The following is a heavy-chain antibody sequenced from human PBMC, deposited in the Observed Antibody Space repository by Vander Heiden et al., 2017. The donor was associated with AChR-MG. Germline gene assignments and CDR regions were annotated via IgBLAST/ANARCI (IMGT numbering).Heavy chain of an antibody. D-gene: IGHD2-2*01. Sequence: QVQLQQWGAGLLKPSETLSLTCAVYGGSFSGYYWSWIRQPPGKGLEWIGEINHSGRTNYNPSLKSRVTISVDTSKNQFSLKLSSVTAADTAVYYCARGPVPAARNWFDPWGQGTLVTVSS. J-gene: IGHJ5*02. V-gene: IGHV4-34*01. CDR3: ARGPVPAARNWFDP. CDR1: GGSFSGYY. CDR2: INHSGRT.